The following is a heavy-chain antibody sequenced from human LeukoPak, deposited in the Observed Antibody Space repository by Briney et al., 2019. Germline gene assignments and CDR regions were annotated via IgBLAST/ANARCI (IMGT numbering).Heavy chain of an antibody. CDR2: ISRNGGSS. V-gene: IGHV3-20*04. CDR1: GFTFDEYG. J-gene: IGHJ5*02. D-gene: IGHD6-19*01. Sequence: PGGSLRLSCAASGFTFDEYGMTWVRQAPGKGLEWVSGISRNGGSSGYADSVKGRFTISRDNVKNYLFLQMNSLRAEDTAFYYCAKDPSSGWSQHNWFDPWGQGTLVTVSS. CDR3: AKDPSSGWSQHNWFDP.